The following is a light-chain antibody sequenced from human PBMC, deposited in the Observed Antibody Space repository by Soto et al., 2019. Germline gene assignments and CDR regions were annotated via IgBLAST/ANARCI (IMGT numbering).Light chain of an antibody. CDR1: HSISSW. CDR2: KAS. V-gene: IGKV1-5*03. Sequence: DIQMTQSPSTLSASVGDRVTITCRASHSISSWLAWYQQKPGEAPKILIYKASSLETGVPSRFSGSGSGTEFTLTISRLQPDDFATYYCQQYDYYPYTFGQGTKLEIK. CDR3: QQYDYYPYT. J-gene: IGKJ2*01.